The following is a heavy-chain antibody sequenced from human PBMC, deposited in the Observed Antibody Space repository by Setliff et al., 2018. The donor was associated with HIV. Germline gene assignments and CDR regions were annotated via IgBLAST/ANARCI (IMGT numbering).Heavy chain of an antibody. V-gene: IGHV4-61*09. D-gene: IGHD3-3*01. CDR1: GGSISSGSYY. J-gene: IGHJ3*01. Sequence: PSETLSLTCSVSGGSISSGSYYWTWIRQPAGKGPEWIGHIYTNGYTNYNPSLKSRVTISVDTSKNQFSLRLTSVTAADTAVYYCAKEGGLYFGMLIHDAIDLWGQGTMVTVSS. CDR2: IYTNGYT. CDR3: AKEGGLYFGMLIHDAIDL.